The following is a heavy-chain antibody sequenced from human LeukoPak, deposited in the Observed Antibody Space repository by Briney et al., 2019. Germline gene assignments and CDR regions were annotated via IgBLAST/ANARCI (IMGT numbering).Heavy chain of an antibody. CDR1: GFTFSIFS. Sequence: TGGSLRLSCAASGFTFSIFSMNWVRQTPGKGLEWLSYIGSSGDGAIFYRDSVKGRFTVSRDNVKNSLYLQMNSLRAEDTAVYYCARGVSSWHNYKMDVWGQGTTVTVSS. J-gene: IGHJ6*02. CDR2: IGSSGDGAI. D-gene: IGHD6-13*01. V-gene: IGHV3-48*01. CDR3: ARGVSSWHNYKMDV.